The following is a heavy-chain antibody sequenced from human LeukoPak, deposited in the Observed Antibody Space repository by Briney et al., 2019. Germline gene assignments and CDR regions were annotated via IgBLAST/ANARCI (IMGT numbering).Heavy chain of an antibody. J-gene: IGHJ4*02. V-gene: IGHV4-39*07. CDR1: GGSISSSSYY. CDR3: AREGRNGDFDY. CDR2: IYYSGST. D-gene: IGHD2-8*01. Sequence: SETLSLTCTVSGGSISSSSYYWGWIRQPPGKGLEWIGSIYYSGSTYYNPPLKSRVTISVDTSKNQFSLKLSSVTAADTAVYYCAREGRNGDFDYWGQGTLVTVSS.